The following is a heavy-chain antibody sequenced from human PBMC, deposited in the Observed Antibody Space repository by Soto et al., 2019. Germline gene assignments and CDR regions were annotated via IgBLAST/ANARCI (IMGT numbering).Heavy chain of an antibody. V-gene: IGHV4-61*01. Sequence: QVQLQESGPGLVKPSETLSLTCTVSGGSVSSGSYFWSCIRQPPGKGLELIGYIYYSGSTNYNPSLKSRVTISVDTSKNQFSLKLSSVTAADTAVYYCARDYSSSSNYYYYYGMDVWGQGTTVTVSS. J-gene: IGHJ6*02. CDR1: GGSVSSGSYF. D-gene: IGHD6-6*01. CDR2: IYYSGST. CDR3: ARDYSSSSNYYYYYGMDV.